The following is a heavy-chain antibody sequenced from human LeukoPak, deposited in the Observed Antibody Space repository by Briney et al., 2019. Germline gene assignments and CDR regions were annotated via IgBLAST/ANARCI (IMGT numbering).Heavy chain of an antibody. V-gene: IGHV4-31*03. CDR3: SRESGPYCPFGH. D-gene: IGHD1-26*01. J-gene: IGHJ5*02. Sequence: SETLSLTCSVSGGSISSAYYYWSWIRQHPGKGLEWIGHIFHSGTTYYSPSLKSRVAISVDTSTNQFSLKLTSVTAADTAVYYCSRESGPYCPFGHWGQGTLVAVTS. CDR1: GGSISSAYYY. CDR2: IFHSGTT.